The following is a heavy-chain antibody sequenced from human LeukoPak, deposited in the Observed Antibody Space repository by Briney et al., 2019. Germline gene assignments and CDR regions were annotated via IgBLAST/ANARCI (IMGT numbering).Heavy chain of an antibody. V-gene: IGHV1-46*02. CDR2: INPSGGNT. Sequence: GASVKVSCAASGYTFKNYYMKWVRQPPGQGLEWMGIINPSGGNTSYAQKLQGRVTMTRDTSTSTVYMELSSLRSDDTAVYYCARSRDSGDYFDYWGQGTLVTVSS. J-gene: IGHJ4*02. D-gene: IGHD4-17*01. CDR3: ARSRDSGDYFDY. CDR1: GYTFKNYY.